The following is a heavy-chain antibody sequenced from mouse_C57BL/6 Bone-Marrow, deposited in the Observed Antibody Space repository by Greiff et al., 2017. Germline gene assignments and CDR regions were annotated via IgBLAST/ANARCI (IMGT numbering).Heavy chain of an antibody. CDR1: GYSITSGYY. CDR2: ISYDGSN. V-gene: IGHV3-6*01. J-gene: IGHJ1*03. Sequence: EVKLVESGPGLVKPSQSLSLTCSVTGYSITSGYYWNWIRQFPGNKLEWMGFISYDGSNNYNPYLKNLISITRDTSKNQFFLKLNSVTTEDTATYYCARDLYYGSSYDWYFDVWGTGTTVTVSS. CDR3: ARDLYYGSSYDWYFDV. D-gene: IGHD1-1*01.